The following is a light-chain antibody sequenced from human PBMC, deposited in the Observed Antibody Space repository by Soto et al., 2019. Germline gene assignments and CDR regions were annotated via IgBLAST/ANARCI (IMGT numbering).Light chain of an antibody. V-gene: IGLV2-14*01. CDR3: TSYTSSSSYV. Sequence: QSVLTQPASVSGSPGQSITVSCTGTSSDIGASNYVSWYQQHPGTAPKLIISEVSNRPSGVSNRFSGSKSGSTASLTISGLQAEDEADYYCTSYTSSSSYVFGTGTKGTVL. J-gene: IGLJ1*01. CDR1: SSDIGASNY. CDR2: EVS.